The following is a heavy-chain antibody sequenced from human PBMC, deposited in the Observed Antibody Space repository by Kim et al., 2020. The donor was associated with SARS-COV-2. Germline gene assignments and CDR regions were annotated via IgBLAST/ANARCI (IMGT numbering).Heavy chain of an antibody. D-gene: IGHD4-17*01. CDR1: GFTFSSYG. V-gene: IGHV3-33*06. Sequence: GGSLRLSCAASGFTFSSYGMHWVRQAPGKGLEWVAVIWYDGSNKYYADSVKGRFTISRDNSKNTLYLQMNSLRAEDTAVYYCAKDLLTTVTTAGYGMDVWGQGTTVTASS. J-gene: IGHJ6*02. CDR2: IWYDGSNK. CDR3: AKDLLTTVTTAGYGMDV.